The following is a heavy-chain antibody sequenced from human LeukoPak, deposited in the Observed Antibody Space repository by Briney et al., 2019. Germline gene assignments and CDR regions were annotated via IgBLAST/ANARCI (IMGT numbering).Heavy chain of an antibody. V-gene: IGHV3-23*01. CDR2: ISGSGGGT. CDR1: GFTFSSYA. D-gene: IGHD2-21*02. J-gene: IGHJ6*02. Sequence: GGSLRLSCAASGFTFSSYAMSWVRQAPEKGLEWVATISGSGGGTYYADSVRGRFTISRDDSENTLYLQMNSLRAEDTAVYYCAKDPPQLAYCGGDCTYYYYGMDVWGQGTTVTVSS. CDR3: AKDPPQLAYCGGDCTYYYYGMDV.